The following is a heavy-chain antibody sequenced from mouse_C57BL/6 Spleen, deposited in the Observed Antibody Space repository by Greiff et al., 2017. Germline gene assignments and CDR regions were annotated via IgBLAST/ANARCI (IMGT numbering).Heavy chain of an antibody. Sequence: VQLQQSGPELVKPGASVKISCKASGYTFTDSYMNWVKQSHGKSLEWIGDINPNNGGTSYNQKFKGKATLTVDKSSSTAYMELRSLTSEDSAVYYCAPYGNYDWFAYWGQGTLVTVSA. J-gene: IGHJ3*01. V-gene: IGHV1-26*01. CDR3: APYGNYDWFAY. D-gene: IGHD2-10*02. CDR2: INPNNGGT. CDR1: GYTFTDSY.